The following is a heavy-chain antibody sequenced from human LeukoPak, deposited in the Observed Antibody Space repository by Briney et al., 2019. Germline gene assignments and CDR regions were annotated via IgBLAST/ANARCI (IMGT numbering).Heavy chain of an antibody. CDR3: ARDRYDILTGYPNDNFDI. D-gene: IGHD3-9*01. CDR2: IKEDGSEK. V-gene: IGHV3-7*03. J-gene: IGHJ3*02. Sequence: GGSLRLSCAASGFMFSSYWMSWVRQAPGKGLEWVADIKEDGSEKSYVDSVKGRFTISRDNAKNSLYLQMNSLRAEDTAMYYCARDRYDILTGYPNDNFDIWGQGTMVTVSS. CDR1: GFMFSSYW.